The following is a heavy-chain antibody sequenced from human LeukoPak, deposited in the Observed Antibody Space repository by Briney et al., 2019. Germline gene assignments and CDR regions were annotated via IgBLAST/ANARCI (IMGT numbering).Heavy chain of an antibody. CDR3: AKTIGITGTTIDY. V-gene: IGHV3-48*02. Sequence: GGSLRLSCAASGFTFSNYGLNWVRQAPGKGLEWVSHISSSGSAKYYADSVKGRFTISRDNAKNSLYLQMNSLRDEDTAVFYCAKTIGITGTTIDYWGQGTLVTVSS. D-gene: IGHD1-20*01. CDR1: GFTFSNYG. J-gene: IGHJ4*02. CDR2: ISSSGSAK.